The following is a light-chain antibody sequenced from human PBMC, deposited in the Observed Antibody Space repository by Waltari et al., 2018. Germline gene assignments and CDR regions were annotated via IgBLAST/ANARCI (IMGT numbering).Light chain of an antibody. J-gene: IGKJ2*01. CDR1: QSVTTN. Sequence: ELVMTQSPATLSVSPGERAILSCRARQSVTTNLAWYQQKPGQAPRLLIYGASTRATDIPARFSGSGSGTEFTLTISSLQSEDCAVYYCHQYNDGPPFNFGQGTKLEIK. V-gene: IGKV3-15*01. CDR2: GAS. CDR3: HQYNDGPPFN.